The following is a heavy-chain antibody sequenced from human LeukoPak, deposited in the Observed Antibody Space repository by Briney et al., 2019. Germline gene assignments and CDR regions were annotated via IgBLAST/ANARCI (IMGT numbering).Heavy chain of an antibody. J-gene: IGHJ5*01. CDR1: GFTFSHYG. V-gene: IGHV3-33*01. Sequence: GGSLRLSCAASGFTFSHYGLHWVRQAPGKGLEWVAAIRSDGSETFYAESVRGRLTVSRDQSKNTLYLQIDSLRADDTALYFCARESCFNPSCFDCWGQGTLVTVSS. CDR2: IRSDGSET. D-gene: IGHD1-14*01. CDR3: ARESCFNPSCFDC.